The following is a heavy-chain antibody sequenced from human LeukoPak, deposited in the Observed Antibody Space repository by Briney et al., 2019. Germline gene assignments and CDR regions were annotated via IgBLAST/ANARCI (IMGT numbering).Heavy chain of an antibody. CDR2: IYHSGST. CDR3: ARATWELLPCYDY. CDR1: GGSISSSNW. D-gene: IGHD1-26*01. Sequence: SGTLSLTCAVSGGSISSSNWWSWVRQPPGKGLEWIGEIYHSGSTNYSPSLKSRVAISVDKSKNQFSLKLSSVTAADTAVYYCARATWELLPCYDYWGQGTLVTVSS. J-gene: IGHJ4*02. V-gene: IGHV4-4*02.